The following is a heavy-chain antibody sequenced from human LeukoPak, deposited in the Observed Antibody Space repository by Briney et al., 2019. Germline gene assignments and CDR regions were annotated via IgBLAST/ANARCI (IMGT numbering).Heavy chain of an antibody. J-gene: IGHJ3*02. CDR3: ITDPGAWAPI. D-gene: IGHD1-26*01. CDR1: GLTFSNAW. Sequence: GGSLRLSCVASGLTFSNAWMSWVRQAPGKGLEWVGRIKSKTDGETTDYTAPVKGRFTISRDDSKNTLYLQMNRLNIGDTAVYYCITDPGAWAPIWGQGTMVTVSS. V-gene: IGHV3-15*01. CDR2: IKSKTDGETT.